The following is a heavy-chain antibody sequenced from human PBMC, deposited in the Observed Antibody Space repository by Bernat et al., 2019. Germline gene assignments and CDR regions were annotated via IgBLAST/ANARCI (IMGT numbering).Heavy chain of an antibody. CDR1: GFTFSSYE. CDR2: ISSSGSTI. CDR3: ARNLAAAGPAGFDY. D-gene: IGHD6-13*01. Sequence: EVQLVESGGGLVQPGGSLRLSCAASGFTFSSYEMNWVRQAPGKGLEWVSYISSSGSTIYYADSVKGRFTISRDNAKNSLYLQMNSLRAEDTAVYYCARNLAAAGPAGFDYWGQRTLVTVSS. J-gene: IGHJ4*02. V-gene: IGHV3-48*03.